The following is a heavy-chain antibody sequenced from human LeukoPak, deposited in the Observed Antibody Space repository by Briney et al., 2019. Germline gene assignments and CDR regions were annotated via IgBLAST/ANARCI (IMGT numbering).Heavy chain of an antibody. D-gene: IGHD3-22*01. J-gene: IGHJ4*02. CDR3: AKDGYFHDSSGYSYFYS. CDR1: GFTFNNFP. CDR2: ISGSGGTT. V-gene: IGHV3-23*01. Sequence: GGSLRLSCAASGFTFNNFPMSWVRQVPGKGLEWVSSISGSGGTTYYAGSVRGRFTISRDNAKKTLFLHMRSLRAEDTALYYCAKDGYFHDSSGYSYFYSWGQGILVSVSS.